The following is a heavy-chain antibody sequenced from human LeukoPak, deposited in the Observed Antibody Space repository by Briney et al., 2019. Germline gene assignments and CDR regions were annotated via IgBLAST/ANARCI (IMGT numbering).Heavy chain of an antibody. J-gene: IGHJ4*02. D-gene: IGHD3-10*01. CDR2: SQNSGCT. Sequence: PSETLSLTCTVSGGSLSSAHGRSWIRQPPGKGLEWIGYSQNSGCTNCNPSLKSRVTISVDTSKNQFSLKLSSVTAADTAVYYCARDYSGSLDYWGQGTLVTVSS. CDR3: ARDYSGSLDY. V-gene: IGHV4-61*01. CDR1: GGSLSSAHG.